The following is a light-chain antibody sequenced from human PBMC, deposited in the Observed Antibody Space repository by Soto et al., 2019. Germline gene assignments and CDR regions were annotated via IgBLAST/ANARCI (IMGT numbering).Light chain of an antibody. J-gene: IGLJ1*01. V-gene: IGLV2-14*03. CDR2: DVT. Sequence: QSVLTQPASLSGSPGQSITISCTGTSSDIGGYNYVSWYQQHPGKAPKLIIHDVTNRPSGVSDRFGSKSGNTASLTISGLQAEDEADYYCSSYRASSTTHYVFGTGTKVTVL. CDR3: SSYRASSTTHYV. CDR1: SSDIGGYNY.